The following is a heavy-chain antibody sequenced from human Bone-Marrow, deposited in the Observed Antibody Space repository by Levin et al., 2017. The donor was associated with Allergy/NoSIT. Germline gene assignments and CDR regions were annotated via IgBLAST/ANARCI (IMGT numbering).Heavy chain of an antibody. Sequence: SVKVSCKASGGTFSSYAISWVRQAPGQGLEWMGGIIPIFGTANYAQKFQGRVTITADESTSTAYMELSSLRSEDTAVYYCAREHRRNQLELRGGYYYYMDVWGKGTTVTVSS. CDR3: AREHRRNQLELRGGYYYYMDV. V-gene: IGHV1-69*13. CDR2: IIPIFGTA. D-gene: IGHD1-7*01. CDR1: GGTFSSYA. J-gene: IGHJ6*03.